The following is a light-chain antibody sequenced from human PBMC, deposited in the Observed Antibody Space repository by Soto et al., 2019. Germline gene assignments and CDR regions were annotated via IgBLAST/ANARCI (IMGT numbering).Light chain of an antibody. CDR2: GAS. J-gene: IGKJ1*01. CDR3: QQYEISRT. Sequence: EIVLTQSPGTLSLSPGERATLSCRASQSVSSSYLAWYQQKPGQAPRLLIYGASSRANGIPDRFSGSGSGTDFTLTISRLEPEDFAVYYCQQYEISRTFGQGTKVEIK. V-gene: IGKV3-20*01. CDR1: QSVSSSY.